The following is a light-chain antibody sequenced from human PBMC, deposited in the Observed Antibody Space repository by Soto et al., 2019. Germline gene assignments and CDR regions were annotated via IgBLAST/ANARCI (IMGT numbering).Light chain of an antibody. V-gene: IGKV3-20*01. Sequence: IVLTQSPGTLSLSPGERANLSCRASQSVSSSYLAWYQQKPGQAPRLLIYGASSRATGIPDRFSGSGSGTDFTLTISRLETGDFAVYYCQQYVTSHTGTFGHGTKVDIK. J-gene: IGKJ1*01. CDR1: QSVSSSY. CDR3: QQYVTSHTGT. CDR2: GAS.